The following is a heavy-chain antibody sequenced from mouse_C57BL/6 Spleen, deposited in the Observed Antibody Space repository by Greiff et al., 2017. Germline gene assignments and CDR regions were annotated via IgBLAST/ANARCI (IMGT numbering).Heavy chain of an antibody. D-gene: IGHD2-2*01. J-gene: IGHJ4*01. CDR3: ARERKNICNGYDVDMDG. Sequence: QVQLQQSGAELVRPGASVKLSCKASGYTFTSYGISWVKQRTGQGLEWIGEIYPRSGNTYYNEKFKGKATLTVDKSSSTAYMELRSLTSDDSAVYFCARERKNICNGYDVDMDGRGQGASVTVSS. CDR1: GYTFTSYG. CDR2: IYPRSGNT. V-gene: IGHV1-81*01.